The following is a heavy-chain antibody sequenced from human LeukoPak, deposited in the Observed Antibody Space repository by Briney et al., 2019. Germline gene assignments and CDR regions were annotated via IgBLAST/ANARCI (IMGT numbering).Heavy chain of an antibody. Sequence: SETLSLTCTVSGGSIKSSSYYWGWIRQPPGKGLEWIGSIFYTGTTYYNPSLKSRVTISVDTSKNQFSLKLSSVTAADTAVYYRARHLGQGSGSDAFDIWGQGTMVTVSS. J-gene: IGHJ3*02. CDR3: ARHLGQGSGSDAFDI. V-gene: IGHV4-39*01. CDR2: IFYTGTT. D-gene: IGHD6-19*01. CDR1: GGSIKSSSYY.